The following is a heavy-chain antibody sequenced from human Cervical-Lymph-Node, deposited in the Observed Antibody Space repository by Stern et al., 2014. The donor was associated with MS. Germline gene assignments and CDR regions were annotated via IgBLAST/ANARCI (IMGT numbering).Heavy chain of an antibody. J-gene: IGHJ4*02. Sequence: VQLVESGAEVKKPGASVKVSCKASGYTFTNFYMHWVRQAPGQGLEWMGIINPSGGSTSYAQKLQGRVTMTTDTSTSTAYMELRSLRSDDTAVYYCARAQRRSXXXXXGQGTLVTVSS. V-gene: IGHV1-46*01. D-gene: IGHD1-1*01. CDR2: INPSGGST. CDR1: GYTFTNFY. CDR3: ARAQRRSXXXX.